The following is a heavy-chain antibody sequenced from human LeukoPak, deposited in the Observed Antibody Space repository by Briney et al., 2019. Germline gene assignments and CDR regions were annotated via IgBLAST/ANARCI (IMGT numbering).Heavy chain of an antibody. J-gene: IGHJ3*02. CDR1: GGSISSGDYY. V-gene: IGHV4-30-4*08. Sequence: SQTLSLTCTVSGGSISSGDYYWRWLRQPPGTGLEWIGYIYYSGSTYYNPSLKSRVTISVNTSKNQFSLKLSSVTAADTAVYYCARYLVVPAGWPRAFDIWGQGTMVTVSS. CDR2: IYYSGST. D-gene: IGHD2-2*01. CDR3: ARYLVVPAGWPRAFDI.